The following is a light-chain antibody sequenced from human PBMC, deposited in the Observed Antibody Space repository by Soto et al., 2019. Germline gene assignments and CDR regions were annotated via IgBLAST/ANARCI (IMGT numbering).Light chain of an antibody. CDR1: QKIHSW. Sequence: DIQMTQSPSTLSASVGDRVTITCRASQKIHSWLAWYQQKPGKAPKLLIYDASTLEGGVSSRFGGSGTGTEFTLTISSLQPDDFATYDCQQYHTYSYTFGQGTKLEIK. CDR2: DAS. V-gene: IGKV1-5*01. CDR3: QQYHTYSYT. J-gene: IGKJ2*01.